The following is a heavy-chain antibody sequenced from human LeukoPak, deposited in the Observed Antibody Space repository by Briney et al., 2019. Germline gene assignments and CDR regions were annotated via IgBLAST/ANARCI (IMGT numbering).Heavy chain of an antibody. V-gene: IGHV1-69*13. CDR3: ASRGWPLSLPPYSSGWYFDY. D-gene: IGHD6-19*01. CDR2: IIPNFGKA. Sequence: ASVTVSCKASGGTLSSCAISSVRQAPGQGLEWMGEIIPNFGKANYAKKLQGRVTITADESTSTAYIDLTSLRSEDTAVYYCASRGWPLSLPPYSSGWYFDYWGQGTLVTVSS. J-gene: IGHJ4*02. CDR1: GGTLSSCA.